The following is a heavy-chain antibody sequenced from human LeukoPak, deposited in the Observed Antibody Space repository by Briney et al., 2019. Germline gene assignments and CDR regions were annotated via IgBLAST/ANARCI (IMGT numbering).Heavy chain of an antibody. D-gene: IGHD5-18*01. CDR1: GFNFDRYT. Sequence: PGGSLRLSYATSGFNFDRYTIHWVRQAPGKGLEWVSLAGWAGGTTYYSDSVRGRFTISRDSGKNSVYLQMNSLTTDDTAFYFCAKELDTMFFDYWGQGALVTVSS. J-gene: IGHJ4*02. V-gene: IGHV3-43*01. CDR2: AGWAGGTT. CDR3: AKELDTMFFDY.